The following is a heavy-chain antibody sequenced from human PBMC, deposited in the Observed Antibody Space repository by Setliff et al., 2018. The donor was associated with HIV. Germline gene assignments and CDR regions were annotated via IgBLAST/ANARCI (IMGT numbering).Heavy chain of an antibody. CDR3: AGHGLAPYM. Sequence: SETLSLTCTVSGGSISNSAYYWGWVRQPPGKGLEWIGAIYYSGSIYHNPSLNSRVTTSVDKSKNQFSLKLSSVTAADTAVYSCAGHGLAPYMWGQGTLVTVSS. CDR2: IYYSGSI. V-gene: IGHV4-39*01. D-gene: IGHD1-1*01. CDR1: GGSISNSAYY. J-gene: IGHJ4*02.